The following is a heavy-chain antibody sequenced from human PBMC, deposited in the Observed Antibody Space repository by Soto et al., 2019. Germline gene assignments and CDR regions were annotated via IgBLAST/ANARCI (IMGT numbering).Heavy chain of an antibody. CDR3: ARGLIMWFGELSRRGGYYYDMDF. J-gene: IGHJ6*03. Sequence: QVQLQQWGAGLLKPSETLSLTCAVYEGSFSGYQWSWIRHTPGKGLEWIGGINDSGNINYNPSLKSRVTILVDSPKKQISLRLSSVTAADTAVYYCARGLIMWFGELSRRGGYYYDMDFWGKGTTVTVSS. D-gene: IGHD3-10*01. CDR1: EGSFSGYQ. V-gene: IGHV4-34*01. CDR2: INDSGNI.